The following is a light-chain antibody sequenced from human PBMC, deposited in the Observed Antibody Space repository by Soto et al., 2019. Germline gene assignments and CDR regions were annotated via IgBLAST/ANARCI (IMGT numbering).Light chain of an antibody. Sequence: DIQMTQSPSSLSASVGDRVTTTCRASQSLSIYLNWYQQKPGKAPKLLIYAASSLQSGVPSWFSGSGSGTDFTLTISSLQPEDFATYYCQHSYNNPWTFGQGTKVDIK. CDR2: AAS. CDR3: QHSYNNPWT. CDR1: QSLSIY. J-gene: IGKJ1*01. V-gene: IGKV1-39*01.